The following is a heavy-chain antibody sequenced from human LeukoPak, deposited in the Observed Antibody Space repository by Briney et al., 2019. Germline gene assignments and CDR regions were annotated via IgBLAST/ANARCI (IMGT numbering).Heavy chain of an antibody. CDR3: AKGGSTNSNKWFDP. V-gene: IGHV3-23*01. Sequence: GGSLRLSCAASGFTFSSYAMTWVRQAPGKGLEWVSGSSGSGGSTYYADSVKGRLTMSRDNSKNTLYLQINSLRAEETAVYYCAKGGSTNSNKWFDPWGQGPLVTVSS. D-gene: IGHD1-26*01. J-gene: IGHJ5*02. CDR1: GFTFSSYA. CDR2: SSGSGGST.